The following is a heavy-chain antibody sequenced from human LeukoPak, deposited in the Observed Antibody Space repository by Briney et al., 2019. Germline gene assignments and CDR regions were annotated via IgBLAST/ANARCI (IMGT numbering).Heavy chain of an antibody. J-gene: IGHJ4*02. V-gene: IGHV1-69*05. CDR3: ARGGYSSSSIDY. CDR1: GGAFSSYA. Sequence: GSSVKVSCKASGGAFSSYAISWVRQAPAQGLEWMGRIIPIFGTANYAQKFQGRVTITTDESTSTAYMELSSLRSEDTAVYYCARGGYSSSSIDYWGQGTLVTVSS. D-gene: IGHD6-13*01. CDR2: IIPIFGTA.